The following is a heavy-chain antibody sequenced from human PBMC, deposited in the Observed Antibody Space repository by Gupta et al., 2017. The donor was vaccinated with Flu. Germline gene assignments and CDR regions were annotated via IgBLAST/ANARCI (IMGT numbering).Heavy chain of an antibody. Sequence: QVQLEGSGPRLVKPSETLSLTCSVSGGSVRNYYWSWIRQTPGKGLEWIGYIYYTGRTSRNPSLKSRVAISIDTSKNHVSLEVNVVTAADTGVYYCARNGYTYNQGQTAYYSGMDVWDQGTTVAVSS. CDR2: IYYTGRT. D-gene: IGHD5-12*01. J-gene: IGHJ6*02. CDR1: GGSVRNYY. V-gene: IGHV4-59*02. CDR3: ARNGYTYNQGQTAYYSGMDV.